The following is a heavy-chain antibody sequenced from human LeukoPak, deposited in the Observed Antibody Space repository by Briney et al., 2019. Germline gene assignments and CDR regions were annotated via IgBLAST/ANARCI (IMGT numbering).Heavy chain of an antibody. CDR2: IYYSGST. Sequence: PSETLSLTCTVSGGSISSGGYYWSWIRQHPGKGLEWIGYIYYSGSTYSNPSLKSRVTISVDTSKNQFSLNLSSVTAADTAVYYCARYCSSTNCYKGGFDPWGQGILVTVSS. V-gene: IGHV4-31*03. D-gene: IGHD2-2*02. CDR3: ARYCSSTNCYKGGFDP. CDR1: GGSISSGGYY. J-gene: IGHJ5*02.